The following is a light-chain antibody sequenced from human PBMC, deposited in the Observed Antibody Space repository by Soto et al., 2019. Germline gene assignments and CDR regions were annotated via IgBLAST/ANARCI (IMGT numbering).Light chain of an antibody. J-gene: IGKJ1*01. Sequence: DLRMTQSPSTLSASLGDRVTMTCRASQSIRTWLAWYQQKPGKAPRLLMYQASSLKSGVPSRFSGSGSETDFTLTITSLQTDDTATYFCQQYSTYLWTFGQGTKVDVK. V-gene: IGKV1-5*03. CDR1: QSIRTW. CDR2: QAS. CDR3: QQYSTYLWT.